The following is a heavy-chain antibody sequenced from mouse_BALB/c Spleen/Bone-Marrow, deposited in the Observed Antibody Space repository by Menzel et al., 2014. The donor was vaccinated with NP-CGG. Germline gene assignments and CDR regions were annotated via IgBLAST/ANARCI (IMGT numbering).Heavy chain of an antibody. Sequence: VQLQQPGPDLVKPSQSLSLTCTATGYSITSGYSWHWIRQFPGNKLEWMGYIHYSGSTNYNPSLKSRISITRDTSKNQFFLQLNSVTTEDTATYYCTRRGLYYGYAMDYWGQGTSVTVSS. J-gene: IGHJ4*01. CDR3: TRRGLYYGYAMDY. CDR1: GYSITSGYS. CDR2: IHYSGST. V-gene: IGHV3-1*02. D-gene: IGHD1-1*02.